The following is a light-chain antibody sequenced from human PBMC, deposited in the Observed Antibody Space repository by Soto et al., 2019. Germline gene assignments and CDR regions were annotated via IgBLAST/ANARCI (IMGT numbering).Light chain of an antibody. CDR3: QQFSSSPLT. Sequence: EIVLTQSPGTLSLSPGERATLSCRASQSIASSYLAWYQQRPGQPPRLLLYRTFNRATGIPDRFSGGGSGTDFTLTISSLEPEDSEVYFCQQFSSSPLTFGGGTTVDIK. CDR2: RTF. V-gene: IGKV3-20*01. J-gene: IGKJ4*01. CDR1: QSIASSY.